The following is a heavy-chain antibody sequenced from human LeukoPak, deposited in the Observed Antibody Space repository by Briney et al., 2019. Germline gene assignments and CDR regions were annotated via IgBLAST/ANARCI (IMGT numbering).Heavy chain of an antibody. V-gene: IGHV1-2*02. CDR3: ARLAGDIVVVDYFDY. CDR2: INPNSGGT. CDR1: GYTFTGYY. J-gene: IGHJ4*02. D-gene: IGHD2-15*01. Sequence: GASVKVSFKASGYTFTGYYMHWVRQAPGQGLEWMGWINPNSGGTNYAQKLQGRVTMTTDTSTSTAYMELRSLRSDDTAVYYCARLAGDIVVVDYFDYWGQGTLVTVSS.